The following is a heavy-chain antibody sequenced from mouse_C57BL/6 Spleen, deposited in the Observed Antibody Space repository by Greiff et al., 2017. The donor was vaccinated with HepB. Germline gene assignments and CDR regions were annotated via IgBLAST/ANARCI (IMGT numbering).Heavy chain of an antibody. CDR1: GFTFSDFY. CDR2: SRNKANDYTT. J-gene: IGHJ4*01. D-gene: IGHD5-1*01. V-gene: IGHV7-1*01. CDR3: ARDGVPRAMDY. Sequence: EVKLVESGGGLVQSGRSLRLSCATSGFTFSDFYMEWVRQAPGKGLEWIAASRNKANDYTTEYSASVKGRFIVSRDTSQSILYLQMNALRAEDTAIYYCARDGVPRAMDYWGQGTSVTVSS.